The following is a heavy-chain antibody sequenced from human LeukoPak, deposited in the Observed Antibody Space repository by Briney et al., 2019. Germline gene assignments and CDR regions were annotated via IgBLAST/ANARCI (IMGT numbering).Heavy chain of an antibody. D-gene: IGHD4-17*01. V-gene: IGHV1-2*02. CDR1: GDTFTGYY. CDR2: INPNSGGT. CDR3: ARGASGVYTVTTSWFDP. J-gene: IGHJ5*02. Sequence: ASVKDSCKASGDTFTGYYMHWVRQHHGQRLEWMGWINPNSGGTNYPQKFQGRVTMTRDTSISTAYMELSRLRSDDTAVYYCARGASGVYTVTTSWFDPWGQGTLVTVSS.